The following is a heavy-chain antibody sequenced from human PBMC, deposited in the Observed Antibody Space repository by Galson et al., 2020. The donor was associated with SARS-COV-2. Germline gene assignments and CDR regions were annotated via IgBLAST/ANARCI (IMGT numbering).Heavy chain of an antibody. CDR1: GFTFSSHA. CDR2: ISGSGGST. V-gene: IGHV3-23*01. J-gene: IGHJ4*02. D-gene: IGHD3-22*01. Sequence: GESLKISCAASGFTFSSHAMNWVRQPPGKGLEWVSTISGSGGSTYYPDSVKGRFTISRDYSKNTLYLQMNSLRAEDTAVYYCARERFYDSARIDYWGQGTLVTVSS. CDR3: ARERFYDSARIDY.